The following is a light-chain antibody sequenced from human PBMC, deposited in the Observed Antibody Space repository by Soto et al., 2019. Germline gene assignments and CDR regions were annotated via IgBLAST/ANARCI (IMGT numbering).Light chain of an antibody. J-gene: IGKJ1*01. CDR2: DAS. Sequence: EIVLTQSPATLSLSPGERATLSCRASQSVSSYLAWYQQKPGQAPRLLIYDASNRATGIPARFSGSGSGTDFTLTISSLEPEDFAVYYCQPRSNWPWTFGQGTKVEI. V-gene: IGKV3-11*01. CDR3: QPRSNWPWT. CDR1: QSVSSY.